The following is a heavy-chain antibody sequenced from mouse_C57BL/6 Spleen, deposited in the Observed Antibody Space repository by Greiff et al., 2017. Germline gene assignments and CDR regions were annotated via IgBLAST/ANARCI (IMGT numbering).Heavy chain of an antibody. CDR3: ARHGYDLDY. Sequence: EVMLVESGGGLVKPGGSLKLSCAASGFTFSSYTMSWVRQTPEKRLEWVATISGGGGNTYYPDSVKGRFTISRDNAKNTLYLQLSSLRSEDTALYYCARHGYDLDYWGQGTSVTVSS. CDR2: ISGGGGNT. V-gene: IGHV5-9*01. J-gene: IGHJ4*01. CDR1: GFTFSSYT.